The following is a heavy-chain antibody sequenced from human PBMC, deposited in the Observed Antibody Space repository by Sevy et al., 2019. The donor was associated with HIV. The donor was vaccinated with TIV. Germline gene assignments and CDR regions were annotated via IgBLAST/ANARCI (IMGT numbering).Heavy chain of an antibody. CDR2: ISVSGGST. Sequence: GGSLRLSCAASGFTFNIYAMTWVRQAPGKGLEWVSTISVSGGSTYYADSVKGRFTISRDNSKNTLYLQMNSLRAEDTAVYYCVEDHDNNWFDPWGQGTPVTVSS. J-gene: IGHJ5*02. D-gene: IGHD3-9*01. CDR1: GFTFNIYA. CDR3: VEDHDNNWFDP. V-gene: IGHV3-23*01.